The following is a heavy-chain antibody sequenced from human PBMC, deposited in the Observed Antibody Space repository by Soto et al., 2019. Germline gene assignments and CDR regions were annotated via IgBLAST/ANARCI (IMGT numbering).Heavy chain of an antibody. Sequence: PRLSSAASGFTFSRYSMNWVRQAPGKGLEWVSSISSTTNYIYYADSMKGRFTVSRDNAKNSVYLDMNSLSAEDTAVYYCARESEDLTSNFDYWGQGTLVTVSS. CDR2: ISSTTNYI. CDR3: ARESEDLTSNFDY. V-gene: IGHV3-21*01. J-gene: IGHJ4*02. CDR1: GFTFSRYS.